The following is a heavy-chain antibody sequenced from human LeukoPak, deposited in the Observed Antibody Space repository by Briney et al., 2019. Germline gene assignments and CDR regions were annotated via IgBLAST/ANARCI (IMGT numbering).Heavy chain of an antibody. J-gene: IGHJ5*02. CDR2: INPNSGGT. Sequence: ASVKVSCKASGYTFTGYYMHWVRQAPGQGLEWMGWINPNSGGTNYAQKFQGRVTMTRDTSISTAYMELSRLRSDDTAVYYCAREAVVPAAISEWFDPWGQGTLATVSS. D-gene: IGHD2-2*01. CDR3: AREAVVPAAISEWFDP. V-gene: IGHV1-2*02. CDR1: GYTFTGYY.